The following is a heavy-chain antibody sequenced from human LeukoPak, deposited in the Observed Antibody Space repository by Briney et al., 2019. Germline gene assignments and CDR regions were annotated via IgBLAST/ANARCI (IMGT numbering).Heavy chain of an antibody. J-gene: IGHJ5*02. V-gene: IGHV1-69*13. CDR2: IIPIFGTA. Sequence: SVKVSCKAPGGTFYSYVISWVRQAPGQGLEWMGGIIPIFGTANYAQRSQGRVTITADESTSTAYMELSSLRSEDTAVYYCARDFYYGSGSYYTTNWFDPWGQGTLVTVSS. CDR1: GGTFYSYV. D-gene: IGHD3-10*01. CDR3: ARDFYYGSGSYYTTNWFDP.